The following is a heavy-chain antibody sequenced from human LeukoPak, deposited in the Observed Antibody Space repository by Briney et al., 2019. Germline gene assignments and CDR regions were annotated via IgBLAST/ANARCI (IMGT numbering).Heavy chain of an antibody. V-gene: IGHV4-4*07. CDR1: GGSISSDS. J-gene: IGHJ6*03. Sequence: SETLSLTCVVSGGSISSDSWSWIRQPAGKGLQWLGGINASGSTNYDPSVKSRITMSVDTSKNQFSLKLSSVTAADTAVYYCARDRRVPVGVLEWGDYYYYMDVWGKGTTVTISS. CDR3: ARDRRVPVGVLEWGDYYYYMDV. D-gene: IGHD1-1*01. CDR2: INASGST.